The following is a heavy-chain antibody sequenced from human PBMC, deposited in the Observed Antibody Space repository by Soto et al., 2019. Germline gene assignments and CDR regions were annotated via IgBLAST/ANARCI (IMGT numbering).Heavy chain of an antibody. CDR3: ARISSASSGLLPDY. J-gene: IGHJ4*02. V-gene: IGHV1-18*01. CDR1: GYTFTSYG. CDR2: INVYNGNT. Sequence: ASVKVSCKASGYTFTSYGISWVRQAPGQGLEWMGWINVYNGNTKYAQQLQGRVTLTTDTSTSTAYMDLRSLRSDDTAVYYCARISSASSGLLPDYWGQGTLVTVSS. D-gene: IGHD2-2*01.